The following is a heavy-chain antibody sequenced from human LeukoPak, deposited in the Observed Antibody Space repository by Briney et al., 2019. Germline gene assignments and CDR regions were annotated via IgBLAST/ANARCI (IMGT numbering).Heavy chain of an antibody. CDR1: GYSFTSYW. J-gene: IGHJ5*02. CDR2: IYPGDSDT. D-gene: IGHD2-15*01. CDR3: ARLEYCSGGSCYGNNWFDP. Sequence: GESLKISCKGSGYSFTSYWIGWVRQMPGKGLEWMGIIYPGDSDTRYSTSFQGQVTISADKSISTAYLQWSSLKASDTAMYYCARLEYCSGGSCYGNNWFDPWGQGTLVTVSS. V-gene: IGHV5-51*01.